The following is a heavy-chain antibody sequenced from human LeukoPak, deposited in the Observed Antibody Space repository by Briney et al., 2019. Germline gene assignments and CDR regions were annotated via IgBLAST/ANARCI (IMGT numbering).Heavy chain of an antibody. V-gene: IGHV1-18*01. D-gene: IGHD2-8*02. CDR3: AREGVLEPDIDY. CDR2: ISAYNGNT. J-gene: IGHJ4*02. CDR1: GYTSTSYG. Sequence: ASVKVSCTASGYTSTSYGISWVRQAPGQGLEWMGWISAYNGNTNYAQKLQGRVTITTDTSTSTAYMELRSLRSDDTAVYYCAREGVLEPDIDYWGQGTLVTLSS.